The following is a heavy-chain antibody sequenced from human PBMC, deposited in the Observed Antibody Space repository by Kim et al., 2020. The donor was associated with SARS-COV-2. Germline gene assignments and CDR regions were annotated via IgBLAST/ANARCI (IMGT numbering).Heavy chain of an antibody. CDR3: TTDSSGSYSGY. D-gene: IGHD1-26*01. J-gene: IGHJ4*02. CDR2: T. Sequence: TDYAATVKGRFTISRDDSKNTLYLQMNSLKTEDTAVYYCTTDSSGSYSGYWGQGTLVTVSS. V-gene: IGHV3-15*01.